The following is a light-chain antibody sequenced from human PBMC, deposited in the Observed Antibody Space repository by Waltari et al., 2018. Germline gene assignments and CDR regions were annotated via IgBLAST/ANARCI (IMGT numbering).Light chain of an antibody. V-gene: IGKV1-39*01. CDR2: GGS. J-gene: IGKJ1*01. CDR1: QTINRY. CDR3: QKTYGEPL. Sequence: DIQLTQSPSSLSASVVYRVTITCRARQTINRYLNWYQQTPGTAPKLLIHGGSNWESGGPTRFSGRGAGKDFTLNISSLQPDDVATYYCQKTYGEPLFGPGTKVEIK.